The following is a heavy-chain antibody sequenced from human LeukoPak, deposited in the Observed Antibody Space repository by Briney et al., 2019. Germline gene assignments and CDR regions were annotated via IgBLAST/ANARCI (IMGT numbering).Heavy chain of an antibody. J-gene: IGHJ5*02. CDR2: IYYSGST. CDR1: GGSVSSGSYY. CDR3: ARAMGYYGPSNNWFDP. V-gene: IGHV4-61*01. Sequence: KSSETLSLTCTVSGGSVSSGSYYWSWIRQPPGKGLEWIGYIYYSGSTYYNPSLKSRVTISVDTSKNQFSLKLSSVTAADTAVYYCARAMGYYGPSNNWFDPWGQGTLVTVSS. D-gene: IGHD3-10*01.